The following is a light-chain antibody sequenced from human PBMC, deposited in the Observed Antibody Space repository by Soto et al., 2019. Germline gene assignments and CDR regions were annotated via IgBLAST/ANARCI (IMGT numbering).Light chain of an antibody. Sequence: NFMLTQPHSVSESPGKTVTISCTRSSGTIASNYVQWYQQRPGSAPTTVIYEDNERPSGVPDRFSGSIDSSSNSASLTISGLKSEEEADYYCQSYDSSNVVFGGGNKLTVL. CDR2: EDN. CDR1: SGTIASNY. J-gene: IGLJ2*01. V-gene: IGLV6-57*04. CDR3: QSYDSSNVV.